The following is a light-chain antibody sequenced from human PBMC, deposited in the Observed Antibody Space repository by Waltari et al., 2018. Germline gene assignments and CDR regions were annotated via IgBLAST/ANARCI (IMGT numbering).Light chain of an antibody. CDR3: LQYLHTPRT. CDR2: WAS. CDR1: QSLLYTSNNKNY. V-gene: IGKV4-1*01. Sequence: DVVMTQSPDPLAVFLGERATINCKSSQSLLYTSNNKNYLAWYQQKPGQPPKILIYWASIRESGVPDRFSGSGSGTDFTLTISGLQAEDVASYFCLQYLHTPRTFGQGTKVEIK. J-gene: IGKJ1*01.